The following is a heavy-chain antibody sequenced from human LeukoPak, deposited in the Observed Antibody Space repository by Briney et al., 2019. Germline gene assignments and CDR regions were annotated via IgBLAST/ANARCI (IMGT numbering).Heavy chain of an antibody. V-gene: IGHV3-21*01. CDR3: AGDFDNDYDSSGYYSAHFQH. CDR2: ISSSSSYI. CDR1: GFTFSSYS. J-gene: IGHJ1*01. D-gene: IGHD3-22*01. Sequence: GGSLRLSCAASGFTFSSYSMNWVRQAPGKGLEWVSSISSSSSYIYYADSVKGRFTISRDNAKNSLYLQMNSLRAEDTAVYYCAGDFDNDYDSSGYYSAHFQHWGQGTLVTVSS.